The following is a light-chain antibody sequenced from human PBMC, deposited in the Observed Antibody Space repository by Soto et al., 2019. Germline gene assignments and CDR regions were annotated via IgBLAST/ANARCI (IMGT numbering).Light chain of an antibody. CDR2: AAS. CDR1: QGISSY. J-gene: IGKJ1*01. CDR3: LGYDSAPTWT. V-gene: IGKV1-27*01. Sequence: DIPMTQSPSSLSASVGDRVTITCRASQGISSYLAWYQQKPGKVPKLLIYAASTLHSGVPSRFSGSGSGTDFTLTISSLQPEDVATYYCLGYDSAPTWTFGQGTKVEIK.